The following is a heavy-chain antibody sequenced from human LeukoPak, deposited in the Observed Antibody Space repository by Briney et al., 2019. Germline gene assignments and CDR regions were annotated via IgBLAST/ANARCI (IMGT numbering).Heavy chain of an antibody. CDR1: GFTFSSYW. CDR3: ARDPDSSGRYYFDY. J-gene: IGHJ4*02. D-gene: IGHD3-22*01. CDR2: IKQDGSEK. V-gene: IGHV3-7*01. Sequence: GGSLRLSCAASGFTFSSYWMSWVRQAPGKGLEWVANIKQDGSEKYYVDSVKGRFTISRDNAKNSLYLQMNSLRAEDTAVYYCARDPDSSGRYYFDYWGQGTLVTVSS.